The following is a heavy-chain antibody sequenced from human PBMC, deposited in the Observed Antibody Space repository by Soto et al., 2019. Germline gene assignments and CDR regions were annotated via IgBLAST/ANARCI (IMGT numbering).Heavy chain of an antibody. J-gene: IGHJ4*02. CDR3: ARVNDWNYVSY. Sequence: QVQLQESGPGLVKPSETLSLTCTVSGGSVSSGSYYWSWIRQPPGKGLEWIGYVYYSGSTNYNPSLKSRVTLSVETDKNQFSLKLSSVTAADTAVYYFARVNDWNYVSYWGQGTLVTVSS. D-gene: IGHD1-7*01. CDR1: GGSVSSGSYY. CDR2: VYYSGST. V-gene: IGHV4-61*01.